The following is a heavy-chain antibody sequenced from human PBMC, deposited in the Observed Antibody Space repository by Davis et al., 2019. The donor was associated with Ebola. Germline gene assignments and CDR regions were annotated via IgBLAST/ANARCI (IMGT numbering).Heavy chain of an antibody. D-gene: IGHD2-2*01. J-gene: IGHJ6*02. V-gene: IGHV4-39*07. CDR3: AGLGYCSSTSCYYYHGLDV. CDR1: GGSISSSSYY. Sequence: PSETLSLTCTVSGGSISSSSYYWGWIRQPPGKGLEWIGSINYSGSAYYNPSLRSRVSISVDSSKNQFSLKLSSVTAADTAVYYCAGLGYCSSTSCYYYHGLDVWGQGTTVTVSS. CDR2: INYSGSA.